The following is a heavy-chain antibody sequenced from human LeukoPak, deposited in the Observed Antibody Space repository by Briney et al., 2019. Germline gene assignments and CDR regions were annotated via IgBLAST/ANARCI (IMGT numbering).Heavy chain of an antibody. V-gene: IGHV5-51*01. CDR3: ARRVVNNRNWYFNL. CDR1: GYRFTNYW. CDR2: IYPGDSNT. J-gene: IGHJ2*01. D-gene: IGHD4-23*01. Sequence: GESLKISCKGSGYRFTNYWIGWVRQMPGKGLEWMGIIYPGDSNTRYSPSFQGQVTISADKSINTAYVQWSSLKASDTAMYYCARRVVNNRNWYFNLRGRGTLVTVSS.